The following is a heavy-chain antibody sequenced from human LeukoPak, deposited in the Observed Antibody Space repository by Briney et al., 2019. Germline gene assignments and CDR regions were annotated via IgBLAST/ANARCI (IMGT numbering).Heavy chain of an antibody. V-gene: IGHV3-23*01. CDR3: AKDKVAVEMATIGLDY. D-gene: IGHD5-24*01. CDR2: ISGSGGST. CDR1: GFTFSSYA. Sequence: GGCLRLSCAASGFTFSSYAMSWVRQAPGKGLEWVSAISGSGGSTYYADSVKGRFTISRDNSKNTLYLQMNSLRAEDTAVYYCAKDKVAVEMATIGLDYWGQGTLVTVSS. J-gene: IGHJ4*02.